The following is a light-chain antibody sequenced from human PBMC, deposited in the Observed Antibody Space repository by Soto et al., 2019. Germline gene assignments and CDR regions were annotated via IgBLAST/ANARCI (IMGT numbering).Light chain of an antibody. Sequence: EIVLTQSPGTLSLSPGERATLSFRAIQSVSSSYLAWYQQKPGQAPRLLIYGASSRATGIPDRFSGSGSGTDFTLTISRLEPEDVAVYYCQQYGSSLGVTFGPGTKVDVK. CDR3: QQYGSSLGVT. CDR1: QSVSSSY. CDR2: GAS. V-gene: IGKV3-20*01. J-gene: IGKJ3*01.